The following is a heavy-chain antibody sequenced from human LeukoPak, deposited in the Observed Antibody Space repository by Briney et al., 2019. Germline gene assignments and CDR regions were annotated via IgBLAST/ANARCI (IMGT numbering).Heavy chain of an antibody. CDR2: IYFSGLT. CDR1: GGSINNCY. J-gene: IGHJ4*02. D-gene: IGHD3-9*01. V-gene: IGHV4-59*01. Sequence: SGTLSLTCTVSGGSINNCYWSWIRQPPGKGLEWIGYIYFSGLTGYNPALRSRVTISVDTSKNQFSLKLGSVTTADTALYYCARHKFDYYFDYWGQGTLVTVSS. CDR3: ARHKFDYYFDY.